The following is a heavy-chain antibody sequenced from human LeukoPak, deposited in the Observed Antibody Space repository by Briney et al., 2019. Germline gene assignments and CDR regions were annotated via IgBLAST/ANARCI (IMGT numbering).Heavy chain of an antibody. D-gene: IGHD2-2*01. CDR2: ISGSGCST. CDR3: AKDGGDFSSTSCDGLW. J-gene: IGHJ3*01. V-gene: IGHV3-23*01. CDR1: GFTFSNYS. Sequence: GGSLRLSCAASGFTFSNYSMNWVRQAPGKGLEWVSAISGSGCSTYYADSVKGRFTISRDNSKNTLYLQMNSLRAEDTALYYSAKDGGDFSSTSCDGLWWGQGTMVTVSS.